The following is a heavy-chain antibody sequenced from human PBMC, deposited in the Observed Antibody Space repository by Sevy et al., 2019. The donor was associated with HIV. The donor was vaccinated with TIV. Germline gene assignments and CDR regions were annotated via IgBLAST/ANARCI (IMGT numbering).Heavy chain of an antibody. CDR3: ARSVSGWPSYNAFDI. Sequence: GGSLRLSCAASGFTFSSYSMNWVRQAPGKGLEWVSSISSSSSYIYYADSVKGRFTISRDNAKNSLYLQMNSLRAEDTAVYYCARSVSGWPSYNAFDIWGQGTMVTVSS. V-gene: IGHV3-21*01. CDR1: GFTFSSYS. J-gene: IGHJ3*02. D-gene: IGHD6-19*01. CDR2: ISSSSSYI.